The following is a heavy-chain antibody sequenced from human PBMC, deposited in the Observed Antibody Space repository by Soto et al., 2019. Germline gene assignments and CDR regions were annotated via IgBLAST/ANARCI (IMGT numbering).Heavy chain of an antibody. J-gene: IGHJ4*02. CDR1: GFTFSSYA. Sequence: GGSLRLSCAASGFTFSSYAMSWVRQAPGKGLEWVSAISGSGGSTYYADSVKGRFTISRDNSKNTLYLQMNSLRAEDTAVYYCARGTYYYDSSGYYFFDYWGQGTLVTVSS. CDR2: ISGSGGST. CDR3: ARGTYYYDSSGYYFFDY. V-gene: IGHV3-23*01. D-gene: IGHD3-22*01.